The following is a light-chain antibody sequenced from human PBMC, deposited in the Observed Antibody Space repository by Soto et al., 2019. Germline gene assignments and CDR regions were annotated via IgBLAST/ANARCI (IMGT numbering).Light chain of an antibody. CDR2: DAS. CDR1: QSVSNN. CDR3: QQYNTWRSIT. Sequence: EIVMTQSPATLSVSPVERATLSCRSSQSVSNNLAWYQKKPGQAARLLVYDASTRATGIPARFSGSGSGTEFTLTISSLESGDFAVYYCQQYNTWRSITFGQGTRLEIK. V-gene: IGKV3D-15*01. J-gene: IGKJ5*01.